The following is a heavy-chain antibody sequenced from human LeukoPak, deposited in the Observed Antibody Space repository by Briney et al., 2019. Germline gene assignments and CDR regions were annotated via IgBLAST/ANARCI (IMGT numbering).Heavy chain of an antibody. CDR3: AKEKRDDYNYPIDY. CDR1: GFTFSSYA. J-gene: IGHJ4*02. Sequence: GGSLRLSCAASGFTFSSYALSWVRQAPGKGLEWVSVISGSGGSAFYADSVKGRFTISRDNSKNTLYMQMNSLRAEDTAVYYCAKEKRDDYNYPIDYWGQGTLVTVSS. CDR2: ISGSGGSA. D-gene: IGHD5-24*01. V-gene: IGHV3-23*01.